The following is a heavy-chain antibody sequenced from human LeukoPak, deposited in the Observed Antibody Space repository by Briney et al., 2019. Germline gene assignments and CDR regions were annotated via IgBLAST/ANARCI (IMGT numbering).Heavy chain of an antibody. CDR1: GFTFSSYA. V-gene: IGHV3-23*01. CDR3: AKDRTLTGITMVRGVTSFDY. D-gene: IGHD3-10*01. Sequence: GGSLRLSCAASGFTFSSYAMSRVRQAPGKGLEWVSAISGSGGSTYYADSVKGRFTISRDNSKNTLYLQMNSLRAEDTAVYYCAKDRTLTGITMVRGVTSFDYWGQGTLVTVSS. J-gene: IGHJ4*02. CDR2: ISGSGGST.